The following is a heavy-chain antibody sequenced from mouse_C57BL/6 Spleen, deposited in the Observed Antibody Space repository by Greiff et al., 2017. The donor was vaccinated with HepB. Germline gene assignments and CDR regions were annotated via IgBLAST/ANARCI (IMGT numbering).Heavy chain of an antibody. CDR1: GFSLTSYG. D-gene: IGHD1-1*01. Sequence: QVQLQQSGPGLVQPSQSLSITCTVSGFSLTSYGVHWVRQSPGKGLEWLGVIWRGGSTDYNAAFMSRLSITKDNSKSQVFFKMNSLQADDTAIYYCAKITTVGATGYYAMDYWGQGTSVTVSS. CDR3: AKITTVGATGYYAMDY. V-gene: IGHV2-5*01. CDR2: IWRGGST. J-gene: IGHJ4*01.